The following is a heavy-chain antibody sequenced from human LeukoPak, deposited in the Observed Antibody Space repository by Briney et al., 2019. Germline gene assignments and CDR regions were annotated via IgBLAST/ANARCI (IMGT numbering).Heavy chain of an antibody. D-gene: IGHD1-14*01. J-gene: IGHJ4*02. CDR2: IIPIFGTA. CDR1: GGTFSSYA. Sequence: ASVKVSCKASGGTFSSYAISWVRQAPGQGLEWMGGIIPIFGTANYAQKFQGRVTITTDESTSTAYMELSSLRSEDTAVYYCARWDHSVGYFDYWGQGTLVTVSS. V-gene: IGHV1-69*05. CDR3: ARWDHSVGYFDY.